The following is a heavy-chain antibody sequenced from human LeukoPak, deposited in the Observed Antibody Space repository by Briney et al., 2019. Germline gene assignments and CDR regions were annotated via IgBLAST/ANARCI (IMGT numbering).Heavy chain of an antibody. CDR1: GYTFTGYY. J-gene: IGHJ4*02. Sequence: VASLKVSCKASGYTFTGYYMHWVRQAPGQGLEWMGWINPNSGGTNYAQKFQGRVTMTRDTSISTAYMELSRLRSDDTAVYYCARTSSSGWYFDYWGQGTLVTVSS. CDR2: INPNSGGT. V-gene: IGHV1-2*02. D-gene: IGHD6-19*01. CDR3: ARTSSSGWYFDY.